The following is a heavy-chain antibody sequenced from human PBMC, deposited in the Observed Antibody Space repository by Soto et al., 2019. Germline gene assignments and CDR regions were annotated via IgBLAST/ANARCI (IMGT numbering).Heavy chain of an antibody. CDR2: ISGSGGST. CDR3: AKDYSYGPAPYYFDY. CDR1: GFTFSSYA. Sequence: GGSLRLSCAASGFTFSSYAMSWVRQAPGKGLEWVSAISGSGGSTYYADSVKGRFTISRDNSKNTLYLQMNSLRAEDTAVYYCAKDYSYGPAPYYFDYWGQGTLVTVSS. J-gene: IGHJ4*02. D-gene: IGHD5-18*01. V-gene: IGHV3-23*01.